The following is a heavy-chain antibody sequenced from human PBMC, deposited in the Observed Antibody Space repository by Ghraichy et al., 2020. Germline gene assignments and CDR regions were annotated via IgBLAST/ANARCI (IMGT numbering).Heavy chain of an antibody. CDR1: GGSFSDYA. CDR2: IIPIFGIR. J-gene: IGHJ6*02. CDR3: ARGLGYCSGSSCFYYGMDV. D-gene: IGHD2-2*01. V-gene: IGHV1-69*13. Sequence: SVKVSCKASGGSFSDYAINWVRQAPGQGLEWMGGIIPIFGIRNHAQRFQGRVTVTADEGTCTAYMELSSLRSDDTSVYYCARGLGYCSGSSCFYYGMDVWGQGTTVTVSS.